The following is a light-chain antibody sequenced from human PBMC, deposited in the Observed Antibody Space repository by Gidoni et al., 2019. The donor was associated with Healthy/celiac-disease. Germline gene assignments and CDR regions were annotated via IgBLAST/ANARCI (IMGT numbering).Light chain of an antibody. Sequence: QSALTQPASVSGSPGQSITISCTGTSSDDGTYNLVSWYQQYPGKAPKLMIYEVSKRPSGVSNRFSGSKSGNTASLIISGLQAEDEADYYCCSYAGSSTWVFGGGTKLTVL. CDR3: CSYAGSSTWV. CDR1: SSDDGTYNL. CDR2: EVS. J-gene: IGLJ3*02. V-gene: IGLV2-23*02.